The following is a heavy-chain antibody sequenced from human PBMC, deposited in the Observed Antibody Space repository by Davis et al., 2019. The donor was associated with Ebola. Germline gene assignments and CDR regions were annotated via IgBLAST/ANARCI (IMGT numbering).Heavy chain of an antibody. V-gene: IGHV4-59*01. Sequence: MPSETLSLTCTVSGGSISSSYWSWIRQPPGKGLEWIGYIYHSESSNYNPSLKSRVTISVDTSKNHFSLKLNSLTAADTAVYYCARHNFALGMGIFDHWGQGTLVTVSS. J-gene: IGHJ4*02. D-gene: IGHD7-27*01. CDR2: IYHSESS. CDR3: ARHNFALGMGIFDH. CDR1: GGSISSSY.